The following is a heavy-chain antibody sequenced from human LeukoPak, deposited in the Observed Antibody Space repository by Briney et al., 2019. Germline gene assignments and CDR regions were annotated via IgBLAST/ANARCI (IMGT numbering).Heavy chain of an antibody. J-gene: IGHJ5*02. CDR3: AVGYCSGGSCYGLYTGDNWFDP. D-gene: IGHD2-15*01. V-gene: IGHV1-69*05. CDR2: IIPIFGTA. Sequence: SVKVSCKASGYTFTSYGISWVRQDPGQGLEWMGRIIPIFGTANYAQKFQGRVTITTDESTSTAYMELSSLRSEDTAVYYCAVGYCSGGSCYGLYTGDNWFDPWGQGTLVTVSS. CDR1: GYTFTSYG.